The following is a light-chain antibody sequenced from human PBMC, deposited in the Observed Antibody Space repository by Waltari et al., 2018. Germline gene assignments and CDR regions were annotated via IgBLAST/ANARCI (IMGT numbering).Light chain of an antibody. Sequence: QSVLTQPPSVSGAPGQRVTISCPGSNSNIGAGYAVHWYQQLPGTAPKLLIYGNTNRPSGVPDRFSGSKSGTSASLAITGLQAEDEADYYCQCYDSSLSGSVFGGGTKLTVL. J-gene: IGLJ3*02. CDR3: QCYDSSLSGSV. V-gene: IGLV1-40*01. CDR2: GNT. CDR1: NSNIGAGYA.